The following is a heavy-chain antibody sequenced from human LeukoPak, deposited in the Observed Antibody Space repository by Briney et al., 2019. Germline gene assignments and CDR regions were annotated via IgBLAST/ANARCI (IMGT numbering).Heavy chain of an antibody. V-gene: IGHV4-4*07. CDR1: GGSISSYY. J-gene: IGHJ6*03. Sequence: SETLSLTCTVSGGSISSYYWSWIRQPAGKGLEWIGRIYTSGSTNYNPSLKSRVTISVDTSKNQFSLKLSSVTAADTAVYYCARTPITIFGVVDYYYYMDVWGKGTTVTVSS. CDR3: ARTPITIFGVVDYYYYMDV. D-gene: IGHD3-3*01. CDR2: IYTSGST.